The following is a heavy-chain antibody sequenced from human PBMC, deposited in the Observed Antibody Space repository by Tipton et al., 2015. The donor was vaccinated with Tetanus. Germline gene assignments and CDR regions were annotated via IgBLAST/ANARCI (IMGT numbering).Heavy chain of an antibody. J-gene: IGHJ6*02. CDR1: GFTFSSYG. CDR3: AREGTQYSGSYYYYYGMDV. D-gene: IGHD1-26*01. CDR2: IWYDGSNK. Sequence: RSLRLSCAASGFTFSSYGMHWVRQAPGKGLEWVAVIWYDGSNKYYADSVKGRFTISRDNSKNTLYLQMNSLRAEDTAMYYCAREGTQYSGSYYYYYGMDVWGQGTTVTVSS. V-gene: IGHV3-33*01.